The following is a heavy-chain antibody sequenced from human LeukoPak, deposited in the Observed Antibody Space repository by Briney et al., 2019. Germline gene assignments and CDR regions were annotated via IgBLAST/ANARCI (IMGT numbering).Heavy chain of an antibody. CDR2: LQYDGSNK. J-gene: IGHJ4*02. Sequence: PGGSLRLSCAASGFTFSSYGMHWVRQAPGKGLEWVAFLQYDGSNKHYADSVKGRFTISRDSSKDTLYLQMSSLRPEDTAVYYCAQDGYYVSLYYLDYWGQGTLVTVSS. V-gene: IGHV3-30*02. CDR1: GFTFSSYG. D-gene: IGHD3-10*02. CDR3: AQDGYYVSLYYLDY.